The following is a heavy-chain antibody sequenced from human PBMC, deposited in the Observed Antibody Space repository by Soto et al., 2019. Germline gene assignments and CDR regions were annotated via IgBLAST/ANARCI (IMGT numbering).Heavy chain of an antibody. CDR1: GDSMSRSAYS. Sequence: SSETLSLTCAVSGDSMSRSAYSWTWIRQPPGKGLEWIGYIYESGSTHYNPSLKSRVTISVDWSKNQFFLKLSSVTAADTAVYYCARRDCISTTCYFYYWGQGTLVTVSS. V-gene: IGHV4-30-2*01. CDR3: ARRDCISTTCYFYY. CDR2: IYESGST. D-gene: IGHD2-2*01. J-gene: IGHJ4*02.